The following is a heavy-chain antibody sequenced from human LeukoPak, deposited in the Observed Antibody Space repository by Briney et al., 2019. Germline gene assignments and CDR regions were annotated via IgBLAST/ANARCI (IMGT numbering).Heavy chain of an antibody. CDR1: GYTFTGYY. Sequence: ASVKVSCKASGYTFTGYYMHWVRQAPGQGREWMGWINPNSGGTNYAQKFQGRVTMTRDTSISTAYMELSRLRSDDTAVYYCAGGYCSGGSCLPDDAFDIWGQGTMVTVSS. CDR3: AGGYCSGGSCLPDDAFDI. CDR2: INPNSGGT. V-gene: IGHV1-2*02. D-gene: IGHD2-15*01. J-gene: IGHJ3*02.